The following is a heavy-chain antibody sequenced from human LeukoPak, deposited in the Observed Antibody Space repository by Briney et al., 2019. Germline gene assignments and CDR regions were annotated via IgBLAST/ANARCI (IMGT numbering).Heavy chain of an antibody. CDR3: ARDMDYGGWFDP. Sequence: GGSLRLSCTASGFTFNKYIMHWVRQAPGKGLEWLSYMSSSGRIIYYADSVKGRFTISRDNAKNSLYLQMNSLRAEDTAVYYCARDMDYGGWFDPWGQGTLVTVSS. CDR1: GFTFNKYI. V-gene: IGHV3-48*04. D-gene: IGHD4-17*01. CDR2: MSSSGRII. J-gene: IGHJ5*02.